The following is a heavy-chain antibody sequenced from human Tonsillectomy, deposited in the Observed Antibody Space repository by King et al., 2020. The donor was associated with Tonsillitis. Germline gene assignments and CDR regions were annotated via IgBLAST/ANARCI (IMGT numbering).Heavy chain of an antibody. CDR1: GFTVSSNF. CDR3: ARVENFYYYMDV. Sequence: VQLVESGGGLIQPGGSLRLSCAASGFTVSSNFMSWVRQAPGKGLEWVSVIYSGGSTYFADSVKGRLTISRDNFKNTLFLQMNSLRAEDTAVYYCARVENFYYYMDVWGKGTTVTVSS. V-gene: IGHV3-53*01. J-gene: IGHJ6*03. D-gene: IGHD2/OR15-2a*01. CDR2: IYSGGST.